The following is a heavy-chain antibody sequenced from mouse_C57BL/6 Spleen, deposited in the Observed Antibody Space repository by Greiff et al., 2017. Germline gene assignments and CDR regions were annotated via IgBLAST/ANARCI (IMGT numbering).Heavy chain of an antibody. D-gene: IGHD3-1*01. CDR3: ARQGLGDWFAY. V-gene: IGHV5-6*01. CDR1: GFTFSSYG. J-gene: IGHJ3*01. CDR2: ISSGGSYT. Sequence: EVQVVESGGDLVKPGGSLKLSCAASGFTFSSYGMSWVRQTPDKRLAWVANISSGGSYTDYPDSVKGRFTIARDNAKNTLYLQMSRLKSEDTAMYDCARQGLGDWFAYWGQGTLVTVSA.